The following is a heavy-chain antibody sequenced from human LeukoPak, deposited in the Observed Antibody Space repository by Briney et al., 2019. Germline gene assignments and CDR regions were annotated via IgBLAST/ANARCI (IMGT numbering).Heavy chain of an antibody. CDR3: ARVVPAATFDY. CDR2: IYDSGST. Sequence: SETLSLTCTVSGGSISSDYWSWFRQPPGKGLEWIGDIYDSGSTNYNPSLKSRVTISVDTSKNQFSLELSSVTAADTAVYYCARVVPAATFDYWGQGTLVTVSS. D-gene: IGHD2-2*01. J-gene: IGHJ4*02. V-gene: IGHV4-59*12. CDR1: GGSISSDY.